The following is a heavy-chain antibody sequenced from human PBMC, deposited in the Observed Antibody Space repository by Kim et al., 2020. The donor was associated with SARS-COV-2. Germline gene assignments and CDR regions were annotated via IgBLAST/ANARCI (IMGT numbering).Heavy chain of an antibody. CDR2: TGDA. Sequence: TGDANHAPKFQGRVTMTRDTSISTVYMELSTLTSDDTAIYYCARTQGLDYWGQGTQVTVSS. J-gene: IGHJ4*02. V-gene: IGHV1-2*02. CDR3: ARTQGLDY.